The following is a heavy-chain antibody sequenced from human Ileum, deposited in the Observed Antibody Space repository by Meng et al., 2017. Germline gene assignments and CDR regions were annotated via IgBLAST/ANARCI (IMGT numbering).Heavy chain of an antibody. Sequence: GGSLRLSCEASEFFFRGYWMHWVRQGPGTGLIWVARITNDGSATDYADSVKGRFTISRDNAKNTLYLQMNSLRAEDTAVYYCARDVGWHQLDHWGQGTMVTVSS. CDR3: ARDVGWHQLDH. D-gene: IGHD1-1*01. J-gene: IGHJ3*01. CDR1: EFFFRGYW. CDR2: ITNDGSAT. V-gene: IGHV3-74*01.